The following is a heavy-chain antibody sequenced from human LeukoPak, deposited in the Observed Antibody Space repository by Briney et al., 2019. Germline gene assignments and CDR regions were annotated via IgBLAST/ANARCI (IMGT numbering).Heavy chain of an antibody. CDR1: GGSISSSSYY. D-gene: IGHD3-22*01. CDR3: ARRKNYYDSP. V-gene: IGHV4-39*01. J-gene: IGHJ5*02. CDR2: IYYSGST. Sequence: SETLSLTCTVSGGSISSSSYYWGWTRQPPGKGLEWIGSIYYSGSTYYNPSLKSRVTISVDTSKNQFSLKLSSVTAADTAVYYCARRKNYYDSPWGQGTLVTVSS.